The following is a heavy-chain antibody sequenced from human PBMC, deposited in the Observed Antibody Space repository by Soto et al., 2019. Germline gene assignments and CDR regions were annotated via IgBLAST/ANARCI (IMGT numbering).Heavy chain of an antibody. CDR3: ARAEQWLLHDY. J-gene: IGHJ4*02. V-gene: IGHV4-59*01. CDR1: GGSISRYY. CDR2: IYYSGST. D-gene: IGHD6-19*01. Sequence: QVQLQESGPRLVKPSETLSLTCTVSGGSISRYYWSWIRQPPGKGLEWIGYIYYSGSTNYNPSLKSRVTISVDTSKNQFSLKLSSVTAADTAVYYCARAEQWLLHDYWGQGTLVTVSS.